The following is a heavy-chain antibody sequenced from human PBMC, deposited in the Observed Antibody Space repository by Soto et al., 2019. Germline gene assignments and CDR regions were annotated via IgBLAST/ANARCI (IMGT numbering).Heavy chain of an antibody. CDR1: GGSISSYY. J-gene: IGHJ5*02. CDR2: IYTSGST. Sequence: SETLSLTCTVSGGSISSYYWSWIRQPAGKGLEWIGRIYTSGSTNYNPSLKSRVTMSVDTSKDQFSLKLSSVTAADTAVYYGASSCSSTSCPGPNWFDPWGQGTLVTVSS. D-gene: IGHD2-2*01. CDR3: ASSCSSTSCPGPNWFDP. V-gene: IGHV4-4*07.